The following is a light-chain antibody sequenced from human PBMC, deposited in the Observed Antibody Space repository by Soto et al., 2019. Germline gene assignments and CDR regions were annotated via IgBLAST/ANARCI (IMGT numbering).Light chain of an antibody. CDR1: QAVNTR. CDR3: QHRSL. CDR2: LAS. V-gene: IGKV3D-11*01. Sequence: EIVLTQSPATLSSFPGDRVTLSCRASQAVNTRLAWYQHKPGQAPRLLIYLASNRATGIPARFSGSGSGTDFTLTISSLEPEDFAVYYCQHRSLFGQGTRLEI. J-gene: IGKJ5*01.